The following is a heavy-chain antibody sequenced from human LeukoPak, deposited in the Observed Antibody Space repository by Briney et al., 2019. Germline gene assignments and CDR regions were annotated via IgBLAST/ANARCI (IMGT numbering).Heavy chain of an antibody. Sequence: GGSLRLSCAASGFTFSNAWMSWVRQAPGKGLEWVGRIKSKTDGGTTDYAAPVKGRFTISRDDSKNTLYLQMNSLKTEDTAVYYCTTGSMIVVVLDYWGQGTLVTVSS. CDR1: GFTFSNAW. CDR3: TTGSMIVVVLDY. J-gene: IGHJ4*02. CDR2: IKSKTDGGTT. V-gene: IGHV3-15*01. D-gene: IGHD3-22*01.